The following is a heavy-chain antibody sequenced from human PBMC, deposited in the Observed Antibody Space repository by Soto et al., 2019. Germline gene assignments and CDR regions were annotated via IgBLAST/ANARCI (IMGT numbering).Heavy chain of an antibody. CDR3: AKGGRQCLVTSDFNY. Sequence: VQLVESGGGVVQPGRSLRLSCAASGFTFSDYAMHWVRQAPGKGLEWVAVVSHDGRNTHYADSVKGRFTICRASSKNTVSLEMTSLRAEDTAVYYGAKGGRQCLVTSDFNYWGQGALVTVSS. CDR1: GFTFSDYA. CDR2: VSHDGRNT. V-gene: IGHV3-30*18. D-gene: IGHD6-19*01. J-gene: IGHJ4*02.